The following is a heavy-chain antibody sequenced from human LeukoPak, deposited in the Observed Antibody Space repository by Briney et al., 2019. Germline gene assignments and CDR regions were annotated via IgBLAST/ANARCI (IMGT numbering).Heavy chain of an antibody. J-gene: IGHJ4*02. CDR3: ARRRRYYDFWSGYSPFDY. Sequence: SETLSLTCTVSGGSISSSSYYWGWIRQPPGKGLEWIGYIYYSGSTNYNPSLKSRVTISVDTSKNQFSLKLSSVTAADTAVYYCARRRRYYDFWSGYSPFDYWGQGTLVTVSS. CDR2: IYYSGST. D-gene: IGHD3-3*01. V-gene: IGHV4-61*05. CDR1: GGSISSSSYY.